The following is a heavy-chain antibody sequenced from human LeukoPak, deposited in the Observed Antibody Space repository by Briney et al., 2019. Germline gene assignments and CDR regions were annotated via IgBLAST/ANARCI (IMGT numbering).Heavy chain of an antibody. CDR3: AKARGYFDL. Sequence: GGSLRLSCAASGFTFSGCAMHWVRQAPGKGLEWVAVISYDGSNKYYADSVKGRFTISRDNSKNTLYLQMNSLRAEDTAVYYCAKARGYFDLWGRGTLVTVSS. J-gene: IGHJ2*01. CDR2: ISYDGSNK. CDR1: GFTFSGCA. V-gene: IGHV3-30-3*01.